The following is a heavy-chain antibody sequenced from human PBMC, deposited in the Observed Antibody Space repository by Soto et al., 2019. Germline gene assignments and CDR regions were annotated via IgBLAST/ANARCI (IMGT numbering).Heavy chain of an antibody. D-gene: IGHD2-2*03. CDR1: GGTFSSYT. CDR3: ARDGFGRNWFDP. Sequence: SVKVSCKASGGTFSSYTISWVRQAPGQGLEWMGRIIPILGIANYAQKFQGRVTITADKSTSTAYMELSSLRSEDTAVYYCARDGFGRNWFDPWGQGTLVTVSS. CDR2: IIPILGIA. V-gene: IGHV1-69*04. J-gene: IGHJ5*02.